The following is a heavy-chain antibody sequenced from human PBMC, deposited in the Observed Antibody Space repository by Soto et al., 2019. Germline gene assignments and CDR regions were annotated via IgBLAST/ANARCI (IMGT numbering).Heavy chain of an antibody. D-gene: IGHD3-22*01. V-gene: IGHV2-5*01. CDR1: GFSLSTSGVG. CDR3: AHTTYYYDSSGYPDAFDI. J-gene: IGHJ3*02. CDR2: IYWNDDK. Sequence: GSGPTLVNPTQTLTLTCTFSGFSLSTSGVGVGWIRQPPGKALEWLALIYWNDDKRYSPSLKSRLTITKDTSKNQVVLTMTNMDPVDTATYYCAHTTYYYDSSGYPDAFDIWGQGTMVTVSS.